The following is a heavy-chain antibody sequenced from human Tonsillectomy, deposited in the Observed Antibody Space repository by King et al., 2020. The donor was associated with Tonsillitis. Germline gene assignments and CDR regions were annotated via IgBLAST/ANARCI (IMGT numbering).Heavy chain of an antibody. Sequence: VQLVESGGGVVQPGRSLRLSCSASGFTFSRYGMHWLRQAPGKGLEGVSVISYDGSMKNYADSVKGRFTISRDDSKNTLYLQLNSLTPEDAAVYYCAKDSTDAVTPRQDKNFDSWGQGTLVTVSS. CDR3: AKDSTDAVTPRQDKNFDS. CDR2: ISYDGSMK. J-gene: IGHJ4*02. V-gene: IGHV3-30*18. CDR1: GFTFSRYG. D-gene: IGHD6-6*01.